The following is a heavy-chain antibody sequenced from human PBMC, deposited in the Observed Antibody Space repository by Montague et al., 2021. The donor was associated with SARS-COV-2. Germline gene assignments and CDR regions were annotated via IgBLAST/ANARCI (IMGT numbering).Heavy chain of an antibody. D-gene: IGHD3/OR15-3a*01. CDR2: IYLSGFT. J-gene: IGHJ4*02. V-gene: IGHV4-4*02. CDR1: DVSLSTSTW. CDR3: ARGGLGNRGFDY. Sequence: SETLSLTCVVSDVSLSTSTWWSWVCQSPGKGLEWVGEIYLSGFTXYNPSVKSRVSISLDDSRSQFSLRLTSVTAADTAVYFCARGGLGNRGFDYWGQGTLVTVSS.